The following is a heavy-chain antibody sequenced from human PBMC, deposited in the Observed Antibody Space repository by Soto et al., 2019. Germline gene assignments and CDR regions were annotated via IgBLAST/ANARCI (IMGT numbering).Heavy chain of an antibody. Sequence: QVQVVQSGAEVKRPGSSVNVSCKASGGYFNNRQTLNSYPISWVRQAPGQGLEWMGGIIPLFGTTNYAQRCQGRVTITADTSTSTTYLEVNNVTSDDTAVYYCAKSWGGEIYYYYCAMDVWGQGTTVTVSS. J-gene: IGHJ6*02. CDR1: GGYFNNRQTLNSYP. V-gene: IGHV1-69*06. D-gene: IGHD3-16*01. CDR3: AKSWGGEIYYYYCAMDV. CDR2: IIPLFGTT.